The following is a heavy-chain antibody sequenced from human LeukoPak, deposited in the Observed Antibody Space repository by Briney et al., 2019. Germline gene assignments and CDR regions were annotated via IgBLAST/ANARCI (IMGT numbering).Heavy chain of an antibody. Sequence: ASVNVSCKASGYTFTSYAMNWVRQAPGQGLEWMGWISAYIGNTNYAQTLQGRVTMTTDTSTSTAYMELRSLRSDDTAVYYCARDNYYDSSGYYSYWGQGTLVTVSS. CDR2: ISAYIGNT. CDR3: ARDNYYDSSGYYSY. CDR1: GYTFTSYA. D-gene: IGHD3-22*01. V-gene: IGHV1-18*01. J-gene: IGHJ4*02.